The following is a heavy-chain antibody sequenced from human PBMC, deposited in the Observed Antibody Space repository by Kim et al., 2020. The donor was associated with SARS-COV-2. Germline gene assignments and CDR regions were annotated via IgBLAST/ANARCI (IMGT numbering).Heavy chain of an antibody. Sequence: GGSLRLSCAASGFTFSSYDMHWVRQATGKGLEWVSAIGTAGDTYYPGSVKGRFTISRENAKNSLYLQMNSLRAGDTAVYYCARGYSFWFGDYGMDVWDQGTTVTVSS. CDR1: GFTFSSYD. CDR2: IGTAGDT. D-gene: IGHD3-10*01. V-gene: IGHV3-13*01. CDR3: ARGYSFWFGDYGMDV. J-gene: IGHJ6*02.